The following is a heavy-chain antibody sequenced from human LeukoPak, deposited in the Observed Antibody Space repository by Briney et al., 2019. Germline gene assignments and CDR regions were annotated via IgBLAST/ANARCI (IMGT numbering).Heavy chain of an antibody. CDR1: GFTFSSYS. CDR2: ISSSSSYI. V-gene: IGHV3-21*01. J-gene: IGHJ4*02. D-gene: IGHD2-15*01. Sequence: GGSLRLSCEASGFTFSSYSMNWIRQAPGKGLEWVSSISSSSSYIYYADSVKGRFTISRDNAKNSLYLQMNSLRAEDTAVYYCARVWEGIGGYCSGGSCYSIDYWGQGTLVTVSS. CDR3: ARVWEGIGGYCSGGSCYSIDY.